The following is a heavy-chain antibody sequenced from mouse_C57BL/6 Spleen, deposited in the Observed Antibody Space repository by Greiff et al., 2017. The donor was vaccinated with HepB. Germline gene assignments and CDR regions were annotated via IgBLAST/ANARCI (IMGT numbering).Heavy chain of an antibody. CDR1: GYTFTSYW. D-gene: IGHD2-12*01. CDR2: IDPSDSYT. Sequence: QVQLQQPGAELVMPGASVKLSCKASGYTFTSYWMHWVKQRPGQGLEWIGEIDPSDSYTNYNQKFKGKSTLTVDRSTSTAYMQLGSLTSEDSAVYYSARGGLLYGVDNWGQGTSVTVSS. CDR3: ARGGLLYGVDN. J-gene: IGHJ4*01. V-gene: IGHV1-69*01.